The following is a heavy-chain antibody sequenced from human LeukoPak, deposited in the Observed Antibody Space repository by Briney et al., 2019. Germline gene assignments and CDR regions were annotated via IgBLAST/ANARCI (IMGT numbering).Heavy chain of an antibody. CDR3: AKIAVAGYYFYSIDV. CDR1: RFTYINYA. D-gene: IGHD6-19*01. V-gene: IGHV3-23*01. CDR2: IPGSGRST. Sequence: GGSLRLSCAATRFTYINYATSWVRQAPGKGLEWVSTIPGSGRSTYYADSVKGRFTISRDNSKNTLFLQMNSLRADDTAAYYCAKIAVAGYYFYSIDVWGRGTTVTVSS. J-gene: IGHJ6*03.